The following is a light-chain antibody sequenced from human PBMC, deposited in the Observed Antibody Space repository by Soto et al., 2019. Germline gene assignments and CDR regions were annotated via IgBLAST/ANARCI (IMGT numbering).Light chain of an antibody. V-gene: IGKV3-11*01. CDR3: QQRSNWPQLT. Sequence: EIVLTQSPATLSLSPGERATLSRRASQSVDSSLAWYQHNPDQAPRLLIYDASNRATGIPARFSGSGSGTDFTLTISSLEPEDFAVYYCQQRSNWPQLTFGGGTKVDIK. J-gene: IGKJ4*01. CDR2: DAS. CDR1: QSVDSS.